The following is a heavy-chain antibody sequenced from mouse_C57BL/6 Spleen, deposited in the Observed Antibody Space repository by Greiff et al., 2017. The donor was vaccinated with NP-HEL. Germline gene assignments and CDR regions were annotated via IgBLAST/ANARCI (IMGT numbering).Heavy chain of an antibody. Sequence: EVKLVESGGGLVQPGGSLSLSCAASGFTFTDYYMSWVRQPPGKALEWLGFIRNKANGYTTEYSASVKGRFTISRDNSQSSLYLQMNALRAEDSATYYCASHHYYGVQTWFAYWGQGTLVTVSA. CDR2: IRNKANGYTT. D-gene: IGHD1-2*01. CDR3: ASHHYYGVQTWFAY. CDR1: GFTFTDYY. J-gene: IGHJ3*01. V-gene: IGHV7-3*01.